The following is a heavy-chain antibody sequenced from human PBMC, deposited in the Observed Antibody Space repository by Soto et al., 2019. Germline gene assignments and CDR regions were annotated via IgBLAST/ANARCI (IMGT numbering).Heavy chain of an antibody. CDR3: ARAEAPRIERWFDP. V-gene: IGHV4-31*03. CDR1: GGSISSVNFY. J-gene: IGHJ5*02. CDR2: ISYSGST. Sequence: QVQLQESGPGLVKPSQTLSLTCTVSGGSISSVNFYWNWIRQHPGKGLEWIGFISYSGSTYYNPSLRSRVTISVDTSKNHFSLKLSSVTAADTAVYFCARAEAPRIERWFDPWGQGTLVTVSS. D-gene: IGHD6-6*01.